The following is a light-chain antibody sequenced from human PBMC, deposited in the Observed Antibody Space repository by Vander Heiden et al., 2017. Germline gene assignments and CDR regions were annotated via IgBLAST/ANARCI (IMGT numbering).Light chain of an antibody. J-gene: IGKJ1*01. CDR2: GAS. CDR1: QSVSSN. Sequence: EIVMTQSPATLSVSPGERATLSCRASQSVSSNLAWYQQKPGQAPRLLIYGASTRATGIPARFSASRSGTEFTLTMSSLQSEDFSVYYCQQYNNWLRTFGQGTKVEIK. V-gene: IGKV3-15*01. CDR3: QQYNNWLRT.